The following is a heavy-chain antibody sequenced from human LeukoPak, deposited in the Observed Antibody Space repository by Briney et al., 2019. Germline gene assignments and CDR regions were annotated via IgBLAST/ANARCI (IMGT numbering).Heavy chain of an antibody. Sequence: ASVKVSCKASGYTFTGYYMHWVRQAPGQGLEWMGWINPNSGGTNYAQKFQGRVTMTRDTSTSTVYMELSSLRSEDTAVYYCARVKSYYYDTSDKDAFDIWGQGTMVTVSS. CDR1: GYTFTGYY. V-gene: IGHV1-2*02. CDR2: INPNSGGT. D-gene: IGHD3-22*01. J-gene: IGHJ3*02. CDR3: ARVKSYYYDTSDKDAFDI.